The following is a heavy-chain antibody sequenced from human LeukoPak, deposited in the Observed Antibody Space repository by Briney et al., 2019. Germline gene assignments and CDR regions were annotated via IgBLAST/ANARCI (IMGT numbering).Heavy chain of an antibody. CDR1: GFTFSSYA. CDR3: AKPARTDYADY. CDR2: ISGSGGRT. J-gene: IGHJ4*02. V-gene: IGHV3-23*01. Sequence: GGSLRLSCAASGFTFSSYAMSWVRQAPGKGLEWVSAISGSGGRTYYADSVKVRFTISRDNSKNPLYLQMNSLRAADTAVYYCAKPARTDYADYWGQGTLVTVSS. D-gene: IGHD1-14*01.